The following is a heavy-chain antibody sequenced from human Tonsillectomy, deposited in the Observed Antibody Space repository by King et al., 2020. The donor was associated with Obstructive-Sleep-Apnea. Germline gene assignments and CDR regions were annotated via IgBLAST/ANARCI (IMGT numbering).Heavy chain of an antibody. Sequence: ITLKESGPALVKPPQTLTLTCTFSGFSLSTRGVAVGWIRQPPGQALEWLALIYWDDDKHYSPSLRTRLTITKDTSENQVVHTMTNMDHVDTATYYCAHRYIATTGTYFFAYWGQGTLVTVSS. V-gene: IGHV2-5*02. D-gene: IGHD1-1*01. CDR2: IYWDDDK. CDR1: GFSLSTRGVA. CDR3: AHRYIATTGTYFFAY. J-gene: IGHJ4*02.